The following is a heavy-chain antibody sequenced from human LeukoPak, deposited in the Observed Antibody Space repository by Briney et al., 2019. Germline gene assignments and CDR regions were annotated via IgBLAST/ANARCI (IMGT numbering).Heavy chain of an antibody. Sequence: PSETLSLTCTVSGGFISGTNYYWGWIRQPPGKGLEWIGSIYYSGGTYYNPSLRSRVTISVDTSKNQFSLKLSSVTAADTAVYYCARDGSSRIEIDYWGQGTLVTVSP. D-gene: IGHD6-13*01. V-gene: IGHV4-39*07. CDR1: GGFISGTNYY. CDR3: ARDGSSRIEIDY. CDR2: IYYSGGT. J-gene: IGHJ4*02.